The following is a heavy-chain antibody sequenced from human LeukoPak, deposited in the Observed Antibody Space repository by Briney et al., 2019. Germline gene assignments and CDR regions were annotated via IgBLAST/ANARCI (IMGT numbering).Heavy chain of an antibody. V-gene: IGHV4-59*01. CDR3: ARSDYDSSGYYYTVDY. CDR1: GGSISSYY. CDR2: IYYSGST. J-gene: IGHJ4*02. D-gene: IGHD3-22*01. Sequence: PSETLSLTCTVSGGSISSYYWSWIRQPPGKGLEWIGYIYYSGSTNYNPSLKSRVTISVDTSKNQFSLKLSSVTAADTAEYYCARSDYDSSGYYYTVDYWGQGTLVTVSS.